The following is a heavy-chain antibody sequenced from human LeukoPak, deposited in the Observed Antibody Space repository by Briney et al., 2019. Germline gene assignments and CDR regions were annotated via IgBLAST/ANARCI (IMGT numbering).Heavy chain of an antibody. D-gene: IGHD6-13*01. J-gene: IGHJ3*02. V-gene: IGHV4-31*03. Sequence: SETLSLTCTVSGGSISSGGYYWSCIRQHPGKGLEWIGYIYYSGSTYYNPSLKSRVTISVDTSKNQFSLKLSSVTAADTAVYYCARGVRSSSWGLAFDIWGQGTMVTVSS. CDR2: IYYSGST. CDR3: ARGVRSSSWGLAFDI. CDR1: GGSISSGGYY.